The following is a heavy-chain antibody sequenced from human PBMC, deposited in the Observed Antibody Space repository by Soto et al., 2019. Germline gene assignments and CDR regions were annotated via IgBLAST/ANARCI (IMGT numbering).Heavy chain of an antibody. CDR1: GFTCSSYG. CDR3: ARDLATDNNWFDP. CDR2: IWYDGSNK. Sequence: GGSLRLSCAASGFTCSSYGMHWVLQAPGKGLEWVAVIWYDGSNKYYADSVKGRLTISRDNSKNTLYLQMNSLRAEDTAVYYCARDLATDNNWFDPWGQGTLVTVSS. V-gene: IGHV3-33*01. J-gene: IGHJ5*02.